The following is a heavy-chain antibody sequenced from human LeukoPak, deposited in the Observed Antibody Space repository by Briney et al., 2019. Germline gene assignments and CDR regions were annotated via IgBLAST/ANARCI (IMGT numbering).Heavy chain of an antibody. V-gene: IGHV3-33*08. CDR2: IWYDESNK. CDR1: GFTFRSYG. D-gene: IGHD3-3*01. CDR3: AREQSITIFGVVSNPNDDAFDI. J-gene: IGHJ3*02. Sequence: GRSLRLSCAASGFTFRSYGMHGVRQAPGKALEWVAVIWYDESNKYYADSVKGRFTISRDNSKNTLYLQMNSLRAEDTAVYYCAREQSITIFGVVSNPNDDAFDIWGQGTMVTVSS.